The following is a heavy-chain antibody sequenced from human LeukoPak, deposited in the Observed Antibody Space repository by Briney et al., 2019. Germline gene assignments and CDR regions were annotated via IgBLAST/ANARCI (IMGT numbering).Heavy chain of an antibody. CDR3: ARGVVNPDY. J-gene: IGHJ4*02. CDR1: GLTFDNYG. Sequence: GGSLRLSCAASGLTFDNYGMSWVRQVPGKGLEWVSGVNWNGGSTGYTDSVKGRFTISRDNAKNSLNLQMNSLRAEDTALYYCARGVVNPDYWGQGTLVTVSS. D-gene: IGHD4-23*01. CDR2: VNWNGGST. V-gene: IGHV3-20*04.